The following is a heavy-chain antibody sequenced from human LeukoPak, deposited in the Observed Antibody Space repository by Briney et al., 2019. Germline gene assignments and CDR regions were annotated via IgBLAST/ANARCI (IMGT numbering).Heavy chain of an antibody. CDR2: ISSSSSYI. D-gene: IGHD1-26*01. CDR3: ARAPSAEDTFDI. V-gene: IGHV3-21*01. J-gene: IGHJ3*02. CDR1: GFTFSSYS. Sequence: PGGSLRLSCAASGFTFSSYSMNWVRQAPGKGLEWVSSISSSSSYIYYADSVKGRFTISRDNAKNSLYLQMNSLRAEDTAVYYCARAPSAEDTFDIWGQGTMVTVPS.